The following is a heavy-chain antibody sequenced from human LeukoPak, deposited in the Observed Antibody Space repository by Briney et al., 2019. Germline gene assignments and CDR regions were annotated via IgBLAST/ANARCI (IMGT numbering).Heavy chain of an antibody. CDR1: GYTFTSYY. CDR3: AREGPGSGCFFDY. V-gene: IGHV1-46*01. J-gene: IGHJ4*02. CDR2: INPSGGNT. D-gene: IGHD6-19*01. Sequence: GASVKVSCKASGYTFTSYYMHWLRQAPGQGLEWMGIINPSGGNTNYVQEFQGRVTMTRDTSTSTVFMEVNSLRSEDTAMYYCAREGPGSGCFFDYWGQGTLVTVSS.